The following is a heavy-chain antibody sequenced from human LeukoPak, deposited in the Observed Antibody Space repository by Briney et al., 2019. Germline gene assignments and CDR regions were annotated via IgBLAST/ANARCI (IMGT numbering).Heavy chain of an antibody. CDR3: AKDLQSIAFRSRSPGRMDV. CDR2: ISGSGGST. Sequence: QSGGSLRLSCAASGFTFSSYAMSWVRQAPGKGLEWVSAISGSGGSTYYADSVKGRFTISRDNSKNTLYLQMNSLRAEDTAVYYCAKDLQSIAFRSRSPGRMDVWGQGTTVTVSS. D-gene: IGHD6-6*01. CDR1: GFTFSSYA. J-gene: IGHJ6*02. V-gene: IGHV3-23*01.